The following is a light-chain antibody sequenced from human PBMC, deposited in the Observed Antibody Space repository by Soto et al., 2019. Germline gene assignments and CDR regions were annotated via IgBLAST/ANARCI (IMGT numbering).Light chain of an antibody. CDR1: QTIISSS. Sequence: EIVLTQSPGTLSLSPGKRATISCRASQTIISSSLAWYQQRPGQAPRLLIYGASIRATGVPDRSSGRGSGTDFTLTISRLEPEDFAVYYCQHYGRSDPITFGPGTKVDIK. V-gene: IGKV3-20*01. CDR2: GAS. J-gene: IGKJ3*01. CDR3: QHYGRSDPIT.